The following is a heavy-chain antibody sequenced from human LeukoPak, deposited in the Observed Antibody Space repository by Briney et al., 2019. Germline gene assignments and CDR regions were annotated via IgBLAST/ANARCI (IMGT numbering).Heavy chain of an antibody. J-gene: IGHJ6*03. CDR1: GYTFTSYY. Sequence: GASVKVSCKASGYTFTSYYMHWVRQAPGQGLEWMGGIIPIFGTANYAQKFQGRVTITADESTSTAYMELSSLRSEDTAVYYCASNKVDSYGLNYYYYYYMDVWGKGTTVTVSS. CDR2: IIPIFGTA. V-gene: IGHV1-69*13. D-gene: IGHD5-18*01. CDR3: ASNKVDSYGLNYYYYYYMDV.